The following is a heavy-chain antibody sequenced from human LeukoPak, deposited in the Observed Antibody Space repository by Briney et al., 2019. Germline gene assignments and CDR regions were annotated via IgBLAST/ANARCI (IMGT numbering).Heavy chain of an antibody. J-gene: IGHJ3*02. CDR2: ISSSSSYI. CDR3: ARGWPRGAFDI. CDR1: GFTFGSYT. D-gene: IGHD1-26*01. Sequence: GGSLRLSCAASGFTFGSYTMNWVRQALGKGLEWVSSISSSSSYIYYADSVKGRFTISRDNAKKSLYLQMNSLRAEDTAVYYCARGWPRGAFDIWGQGTMVTVSS. V-gene: IGHV3-21*01.